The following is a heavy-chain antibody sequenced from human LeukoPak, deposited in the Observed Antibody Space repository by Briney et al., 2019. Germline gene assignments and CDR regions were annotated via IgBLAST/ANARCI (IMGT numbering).Heavy chain of an antibody. D-gene: IGHD3-22*01. J-gene: IGHJ5*02. CDR2: ISSSSSTI. CDR3: ARYYYDSSGYSRGYNWFDP. V-gene: IGHV3-48*04. Sequence: GGSLRLSCAASGFTFSSYSMNWVRQAPGKGLEWVSYISSSSSTIYYADSVKGRYTISRDNAKNSLYLQMNSLRAEDTAVYYCARYYYDSSGYSRGYNWFDPWGQGTLVTVSS. CDR1: GFTFSSYS.